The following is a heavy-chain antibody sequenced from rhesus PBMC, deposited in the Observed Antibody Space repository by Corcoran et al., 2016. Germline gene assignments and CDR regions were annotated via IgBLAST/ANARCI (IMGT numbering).Heavy chain of an antibody. D-gene: IGHD5-24*01. J-gene: IGHJ6*01. CDR1: GGSISSSNR. CDR2: ISGSSSST. Sequence: QVQLQESGPGLVKPSATLSLTCAVSGGSISSSNRWGWIRQPPGQGLEWIGYISGSSSSTYYNPSLKSRVTISKDTSKNQFSLKLSSVTAADTAVYYCARESSGYSYGLDSWGQGVVVTVSS. CDR3: ARESSGYSYGLDS. V-gene: IGHV4S19*01.